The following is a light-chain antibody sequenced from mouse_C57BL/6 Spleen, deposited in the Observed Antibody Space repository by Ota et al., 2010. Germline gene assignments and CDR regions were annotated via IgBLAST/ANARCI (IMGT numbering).Light chain of an antibody. Sequence: DIVMTQSHKFMSTSVGDRVSXTCKASQDVGTAVAWYQQKPGQSPKLLIYWASTRHTGVPDRFTGSGSGTDFTLTISNVQSEDLADYFCQQYSSYPWTFGGGTKLEIK. CDR2: WAS. J-gene: IGKJ1*01. V-gene: IGKV6-23*01. CDR1: QDVGTA. CDR3: QQYSSYPWT.